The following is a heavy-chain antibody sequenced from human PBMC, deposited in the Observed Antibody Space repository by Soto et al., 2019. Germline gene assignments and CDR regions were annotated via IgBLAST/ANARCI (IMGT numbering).Heavy chain of an antibody. CDR1: GYTFTNNW. CDR2: IDPSDSHT. CDR3: ARGNGMDV. V-gene: IGHV5-10-1*03. J-gene: IGHJ6*02. Sequence: VQLVQSRAEVKKPGESLTISCQTSGYTFTNNWLSWVRQMPGKGLEWVGRIDPSDSHTNYNPSIQGHVTISADASINPAYLHWASLMASDTATYFCARGNGMDVWGQGTTVIVSS.